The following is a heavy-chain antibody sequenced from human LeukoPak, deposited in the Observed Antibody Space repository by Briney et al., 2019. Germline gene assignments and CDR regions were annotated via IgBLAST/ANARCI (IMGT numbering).Heavy chain of an antibody. CDR2: VGISSGNT. CDR3: ARDHRYAFDN. Sequence: PGGSLGLSCAASGFTFSDYSMNWVRQAPGKGLEWISYVGISSGNTKYADSVKGRFTISGDSAKNSVFLQMNSLRVEDTAVYYCARDHRYAFDNWGQGTLVTVSS. V-gene: IGHV3-48*04. D-gene: IGHD5-12*01. J-gene: IGHJ4*02. CDR1: GFTFSDYS.